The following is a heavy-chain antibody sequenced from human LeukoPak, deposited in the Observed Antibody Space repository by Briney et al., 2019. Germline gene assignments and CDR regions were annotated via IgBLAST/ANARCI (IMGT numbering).Heavy chain of an antibody. CDR1: GYSFTSYR. Sequence: GESLKISCKGSGYSFTSYRIGWVRQMPGKGLEWMGIIYPGDSDTRYSPSFQGQVTISADKSISTAYLQWSSLKASDTAMYYCARRLTYSGSYYVLDYWGQGTLVTVSS. V-gene: IGHV5-51*01. CDR2: IYPGDSDT. CDR3: ARRLTYSGSYYVLDY. D-gene: IGHD1-26*01. J-gene: IGHJ4*02.